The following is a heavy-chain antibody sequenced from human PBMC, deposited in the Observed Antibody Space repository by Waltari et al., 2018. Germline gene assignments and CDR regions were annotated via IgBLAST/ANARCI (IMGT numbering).Heavy chain of an antibody. CDR3: ARHATGMGRGLDY. D-gene: IGHD1-1*01. CDR1: GYSFTSYW. V-gene: IGHV5-51*01. Sequence: EVQLVQSGAEVKKPGESLKISCKGYGYSFTSYWIGWVRQMPGKGLEWMGIIYPGHSDTRYPPSLQGQVTISADKSIRTADLQWSSLKASDTAMYYCARHATGMGRGLDYWGQGTLVTVSS. CDR2: IYPGHSDT. J-gene: IGHJ4*02.